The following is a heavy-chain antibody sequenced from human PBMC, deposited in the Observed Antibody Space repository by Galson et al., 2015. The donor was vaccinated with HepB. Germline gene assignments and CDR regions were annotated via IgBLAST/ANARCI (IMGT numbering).Heavy chain of an antibody. Sequence: SLRLSCAASGFTFSSYGMHWVRQAPGKGLEWVAVISYDGSNKYYADSVKGRFTISRDNSKNTLYLQMNSLRAEDTAVYYCASGIIMIVDWGQGTLVTVSS. J-gene: IGHJ4*02. CDR3: ASGIIMIVD. D-gene: IGHD3-22*01. V-gene: IGHV3-30*03. CDR2: ISYDGSNK. CDR1: GFTFSSYG.